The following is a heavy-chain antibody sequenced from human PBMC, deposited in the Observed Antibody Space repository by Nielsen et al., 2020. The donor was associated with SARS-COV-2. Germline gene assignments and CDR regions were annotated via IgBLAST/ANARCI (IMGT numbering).Heavy chain of an antibody. J-gene: IGHJ4*02. V-gene: IGHV3-74*01. D-gene: IGHD2-21*02. CDR1: GFSFSRYW. Sequence: GESLKISCAASGFSFSRYWMHWVRQAPGEGLVWVSRLGSDGSDTSYADSVKGRFTISRDNAKNSLFLQMNTLGAEDTAVYYCARDLGGDAYWGQGTQVTVSS. CDR3: ARDLGGDAY. CDR2: LGSDGSDT.